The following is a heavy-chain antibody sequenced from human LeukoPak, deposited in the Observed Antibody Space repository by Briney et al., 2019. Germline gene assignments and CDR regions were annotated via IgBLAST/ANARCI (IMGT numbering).Heavy chain of an antibody. CDR2: IYYSGST. J-gene: IGHJ5*02. V-gene: IGHV4-59*01. CDR3: ARGYCSSTSCQRGHNWFDP. Sequence: PSETLSLTCTVSGGSISSYYWSWIRQPPGKGLEWIGYIYYSGSTNYNPSLKSRVTISVDTSKNQCSLKLSSVTAADKAVYYCARGYCSSTSCQRGHNWFDPWGQGTLVTVSS. CDR1: GGSISSYY. D-gene: IGHD2-2*01.